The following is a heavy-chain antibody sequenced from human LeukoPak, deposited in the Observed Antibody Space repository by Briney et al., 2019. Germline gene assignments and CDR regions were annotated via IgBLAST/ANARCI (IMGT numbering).Heavy chain of an antibody. V-gene: IGHV3-48*01. CDR1: GFTFNTYT. CDR3: AKDPAYDSSGYPPVDY. J-gene: IGHJ4*02. CDR2: ISGSSGII. D-gene: IGHD3-22*01. Sequence: WGSLRLSCAASGFTFNTYTMNWVRQAPGKGLEWVSYISGSSGIIDYADSVRGRFTISRDNYKNTLYLQMNSLRAEDTAVYYCAKDPAYDSSGYPPVDYWGQGTLVTVSS.